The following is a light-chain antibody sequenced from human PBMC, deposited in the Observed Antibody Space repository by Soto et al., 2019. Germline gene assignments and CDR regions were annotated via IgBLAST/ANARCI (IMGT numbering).Light chain of an antibody. V-gene: IGLV2-14*01. J-gene: IGLJ1*01. Sequence: QSVLAQPASLSGSPGQSITISCTGTSSDVGGYNYVSWYQQHPGKAPNLMIYDVSNWPSGVSNRFSGSKSGNTASLTISGLQAEDEADYYCSSYTSSSTLCVFGTGTKVTVL. CDR1: SSDVGGYNY. CDR2: DVS. CDR3: SSYTSSSTLCV.